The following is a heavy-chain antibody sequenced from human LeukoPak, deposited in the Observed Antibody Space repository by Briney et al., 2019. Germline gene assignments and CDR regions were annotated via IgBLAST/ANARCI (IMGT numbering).Heavy chain of an antibody. D-gene: IGHD4-11*01. Sequence: GASVKVSCKASGYTFTSYNINWVRQAPGQGLEWMAWMHPNNGDTGYAQKFQGRVTITADESTSTAYMELSSLRSEDTAVYYCARGDYSNYQLGFIDYWGQGTLVTVSS. V-gene: IGHV1-8*03. J-gene: IGHJ4*02. CDR2: MHPNNGDT. CDR1: GYTFTSYN. CDR3: ARGDYSNYQLGFIDY.